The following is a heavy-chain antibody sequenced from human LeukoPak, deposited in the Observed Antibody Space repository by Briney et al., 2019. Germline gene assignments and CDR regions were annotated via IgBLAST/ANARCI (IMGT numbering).Heavy chain of an antibody. Sequence: GGSLRLSCAASGFTFSSYSMNWVRQAPGKGLEWVSYISSSSSTIYYADSVKGRFTISRDNSKNTLYLQMNSLRAEDTAVYYCAKCKYGSGSFASSMDVWGQGTTVTVSS. CDR1: GFTFSSYS. CDR2: ISSSSSTI. J-gene: IGHJ6*02. V-gene: IGHV3-48*01. CDR3: AKCKYGSGSFASSMDV. D-gene: IGHD3-10*01.